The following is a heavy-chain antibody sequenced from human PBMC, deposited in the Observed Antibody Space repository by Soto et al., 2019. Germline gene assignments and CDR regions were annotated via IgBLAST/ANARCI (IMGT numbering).Heavy chain of an antibody. J-gene: IGHJ5*02. CDR3: ARDGGAMVLNPNGSAP. V-gene: IGHV3-48*01. CDR2: ISSSSSTI. D-gene: IGHD5-18*01. Sequence: GGSLRLSCAASGFTFSSYSMNWVRQAPGKGLEWVSYISSSSSTIYYADSVKGRFTISRDNAKNSLYLQMNSLRAEDKAVYYCARDGGAMVLNPNGSAPWGQGTLVPVS. CDR1: GFTFSSYS.